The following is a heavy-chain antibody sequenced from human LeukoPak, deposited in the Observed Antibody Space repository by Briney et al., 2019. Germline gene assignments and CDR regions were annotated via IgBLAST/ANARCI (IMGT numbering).Heavy chain of an antibody. CDR2: ISSSSSYI. CDR1: GFTCSSYS. CDR3: ARDETCPSGGSCYPFDY. Sequence: GESLRLSCAASGFTCSSYSMNWVRQAPGKGLEWVSSISSSSSYIYYADSVKGRFTISRDNAKNSLYLQMDSLRAEDTAVYYCARDETCPSGGSCYPFDYWGQGTLVTVSS. D-gene: IGHD2-15*01. J-gene: IGHJ4*02. V-gene: IGHV3-21*01.